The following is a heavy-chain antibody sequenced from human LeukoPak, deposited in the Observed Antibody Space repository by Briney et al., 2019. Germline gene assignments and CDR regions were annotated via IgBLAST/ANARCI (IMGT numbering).Heavy chain of an antibody. CDR3: PKSWYVAAGGTRFDP. J-gene: IGHJ5*02. D-gene: IGHD6-13*01. CDR2: ISGNGAST. Sequence: PGASLRLSCAASGFTFSSYVMSWVRQAPGKGLEWVSGISGNGASTYYADSVKGRFIISRDNSKNTLYLQMNSLRAEDTAVYYCPKSWYVAAGGTRFDPWGQGTLVTVSS. CDR1: GFTFSSYV. V-gene: IGHV3-23*01.